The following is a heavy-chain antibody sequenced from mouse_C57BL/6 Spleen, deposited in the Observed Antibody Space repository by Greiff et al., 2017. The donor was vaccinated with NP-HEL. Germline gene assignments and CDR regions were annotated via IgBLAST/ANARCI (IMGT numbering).Heavy chain of an antibody. CDR2: IYPGDGDT. D-gene: IGHD1-1*01. Sequence: QVQLKESGPELVKPGASVKISCKASGYAFSSSWMNWVKQRPGKGLEWIGRIYPGDGDTNYNGKFKGKATLTADKSSSTAYMQLSSPTSEDSAVYFCAPLGSYFDYWGQGTTLTVSS. J-gene: IGHJ2*01. CDR3: APLGSYFDY. CDR1: GYAFSSSW. V-gene: IGHV1-82*01.